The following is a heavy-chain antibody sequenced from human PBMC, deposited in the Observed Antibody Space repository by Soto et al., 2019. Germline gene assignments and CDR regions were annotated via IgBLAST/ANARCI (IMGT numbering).Heavy chain of an antibody. D-gene: IGHD3-3*02. V-gene: IGHV4-30-4*01. Sequence: QVQLQESGPGLVKPSQTLSLTCTVSGGSISSSDYYWSWIRQPPGKGLEWIGYINYSGRTYYNPSLKSRLILSLDTSKNQFSLRLSSVTAADTAVYFCARFSALGKDYGVVVWGQGTTVTVSS. J-gene: IGHJ6*02. CDR2: INYSGRT. CDR3: ARFSALGKDYGVVV. CDR1: GGSISSSDYY.